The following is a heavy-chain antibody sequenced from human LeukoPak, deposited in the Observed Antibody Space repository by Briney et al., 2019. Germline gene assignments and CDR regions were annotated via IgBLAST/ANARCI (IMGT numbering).Heavy chain of an antibody. V-gene: IGHV3-21*06. J-gene: IGHJ4*02. CDR1: GFTFSTFA. Sequence: TGGSLRFSCAASGFTFSTFAMHWVRLSPGKGLEWVSSITGSGPYILYADSVKRRFTISRDNTKNLLYLEMNSLRAEDTAMYYCVRDVGAVRGEVYFDYWGQGTLVTVSS. D-gene: IGHD3-16*01. CDR2: ITGSGPYI. CDR3: VRDVGAVRGEVYFDY.